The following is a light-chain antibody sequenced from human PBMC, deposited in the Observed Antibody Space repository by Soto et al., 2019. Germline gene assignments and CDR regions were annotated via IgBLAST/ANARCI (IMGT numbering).Light chain of an antibody. CDR1: QSVSSN. J-gene: IGKJ2*01. V-gene: IGKV3-15*01. Sequence: EIVMTQSPATLSVSPGERATLSCRASQSVSSNLAWYQQKPGQAHRLLIYGASTRATGIPARFSGSGSGTEFNLTISSLQSEDFAVYYCQQYNNWPPMYTFGQGTKLEIK. CDR3: QQYNNWPPMYT. CDR2: GAS.